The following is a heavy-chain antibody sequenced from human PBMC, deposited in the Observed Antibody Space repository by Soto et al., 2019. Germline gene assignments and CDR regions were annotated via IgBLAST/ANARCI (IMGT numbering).Heavy chain of an antibody. CDR2: IYYSGST. CDR3: ARVEVVPADATPFHYYYYYGMDV. CDR1: GGSISSYY. Sequence: PSETLSLTCTVSGGSISSYYWSWIRQPPGKGLGWIGYIYYSGSTNYNPSLKSRVTISVDTSKNQFSLKLSSVTAADTAVYYCARVEVVPADATPFHYYYYYGMDVWGQGTTVTVS. D-gene: IGHD2-2*01. V-gene: IGHV4-59*01. J-gene: IGHJ6*02.